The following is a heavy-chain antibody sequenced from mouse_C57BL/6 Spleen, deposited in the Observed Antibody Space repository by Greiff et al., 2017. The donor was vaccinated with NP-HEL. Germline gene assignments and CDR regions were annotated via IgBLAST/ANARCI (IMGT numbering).Heavy chain of an antibody. CDR2: ISDGGSYT. CDR1: GFTFSSYA. CDR3: ARERYYGSRYFDV. V-gene: IGHV5-4*01. Sequence: HLVESGGGLVKPGGSPKLSCAASGFTFSSYAMSWVRQTPEKRLEWVATISDGGSYTYYPDNVKGRFTISRDNAKNNLYLQMSHLKSEDTAMYYCARERYYGSRYFDVWGTGTTVTVSS. D-gene: IGHD1-1*01. J-gene: IGHJ1*03.